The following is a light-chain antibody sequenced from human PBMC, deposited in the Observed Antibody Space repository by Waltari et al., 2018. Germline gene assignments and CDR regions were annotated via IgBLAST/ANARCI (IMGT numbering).Light chain of an antibody. V-gene: IGKV3-20*01. Sequence: SCRARQSVRGSLAWYQQKAGQAPRLLIYAASSRATGIPDRFSGSGSGTDFSLTISRLEPEDFAVYYCQHYVRLPATFGQGTKVEIK. CDR3: QHYVRLPAT. CDR1: QSVRGS. J-gene: IGKJ1*01. CDR2: AAS.